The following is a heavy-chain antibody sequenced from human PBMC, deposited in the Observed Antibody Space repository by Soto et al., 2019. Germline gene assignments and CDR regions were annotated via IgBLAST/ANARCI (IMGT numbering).Heavy chain of an antibody. Sequence: ASVKVSCKASGYNFSDYYIHWVRQAPGQGLEWLGWVSPKSGGTNYAQKFKGRVTMTRDTSSNTVYMDLSGLKSDDTAVFYCAREISGGGTLNWFDPWGQGTLVP. CDR2: VSPKSGGT. V-gene: IGHV1-2*02. D-gene: IGHD2-8*02. CDR3: AREISGGGTLNWFDP. J-gene: IGHJ5*02. CDR1: GYNFSDYY.